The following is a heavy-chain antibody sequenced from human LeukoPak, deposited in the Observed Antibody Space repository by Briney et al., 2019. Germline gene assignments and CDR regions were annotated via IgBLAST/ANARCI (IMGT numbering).Heavy chain of an antibody. V-gene: IGHV4-34*01. CDR1: GGSFSNYY. CDR2: INHSGST. J-gene: IGHJ6*03. Sequence: SETLSLTCTVYGGSFSNYYWTWIRRPPGKGLEWIGEINHSGSTNYNPSLKSRVTISVDTSKNQFSLKLSSVTAADTAVYYCARHHPDIVVVPAAMRVYYYYYMDVWGKGTTVTISS. D-gene: IGHD2-2*01. CDR3: ARHHPDIVVVPAAMRVYYYYYMDV.